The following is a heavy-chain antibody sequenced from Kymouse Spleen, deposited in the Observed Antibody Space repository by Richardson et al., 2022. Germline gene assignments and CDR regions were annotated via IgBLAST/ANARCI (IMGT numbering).Heavy chain of an antibody. CDR2: INHSGST. CDR1: GGSFSGYY. J-gene: IGHJ5*02. D-gene: IGHD3-22*01. CDR3: ARGVYYDSSGYNWFDP. Sequence: QVQLQQWGAGLLKPSETLSLTCAVYGGSFSGYYWSWIRQPPGKGLEWIGEINHSGSTNYNPSLKSRVTISVDTSKNQFSLKLSSVTAADTAVYYCARGVYYDSSGYNWFDPWGQGTLVTVSS. V-gene: IGHV4-34*01.